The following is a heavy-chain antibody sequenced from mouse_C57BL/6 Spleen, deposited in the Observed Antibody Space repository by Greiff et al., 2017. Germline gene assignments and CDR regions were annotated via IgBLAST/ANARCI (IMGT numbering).Heavy chain of an antibody. J-gene: IGHJ3*01. V-gene: IGHV14-2*01. CDR2: IDPEDGET. CDR1: GFNIKDYY. D-gene: IGHD2-3*01. Sequence: EVQLQQSGAELVKPGASVKLSCTASGFNIKDYYMHWVKQRTEQGLEWIGRIDPEDGETKYAPNFQGQATITADTSSNTAYLQLSSLTSEDTAVYYCAGIYDGYLAWFAYWGQGTLVTVSA. CDR3: AGIYDGYLAWFAY.